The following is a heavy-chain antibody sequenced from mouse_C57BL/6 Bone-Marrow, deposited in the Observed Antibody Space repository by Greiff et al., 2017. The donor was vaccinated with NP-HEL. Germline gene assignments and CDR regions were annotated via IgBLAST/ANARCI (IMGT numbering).Heavy chain of an antibody. CDR1: GYSITSGYD. D-gene: IGHD1-1*01. CDR3: ARADYGSKGFAY. CDR2: ISYSGST. Sequence: EVQLQESGPGMVKPSQSLSLTCTVTGYSITSGYDWHWIRHFPGNKLEWMGYISYSGSTNYNPSLKSRISITHDTSKNHFFLKLNSVTTEDTATYYCARADYGSKGFAYWGQGTLVTVSA. V-gene: IGHV3-1*01. J-gene: IGHJ3*01.